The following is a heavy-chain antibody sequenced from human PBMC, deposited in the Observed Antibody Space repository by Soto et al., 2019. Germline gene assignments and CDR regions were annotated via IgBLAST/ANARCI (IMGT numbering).Heavy chain of an antibody. V-gene: IGHV4-61*01. D-gene: IGHD3-10*01. CDR2: IYYSGST. Sequence: SETLSLTCTVSGGSVSSGSYYWSWIRQPPGKGLEWIGYIYYSGSTNYNPSLKSRVTISVDTSKNQFSLKLSSVTAADTAVYYCAREGVLLWFGEPLRGTDVWGQGTTVTVSS. CDR3: AREGVLLWFGEPLRGTDV. CDR1: GGSVSSGSYY. J-gene: IGHJ6*02.